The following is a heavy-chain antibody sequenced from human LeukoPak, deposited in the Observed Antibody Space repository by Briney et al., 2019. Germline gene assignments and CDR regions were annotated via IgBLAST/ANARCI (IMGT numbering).Heavy chain of an antibody. Sequence: ASVKVSCKAFGYTFTSNYMHWVRQAPGQGPEWMGVISPSGGSTTYAQKFQGRVTLTRDMSTSTDYLELSSLRSDDTAVYYCTRAVLLGTDFDYWGQGTLVTVSS. D-gene: IGHD1/OR15-1a*01. CDR2: ISPSGGST. CDR3: TRAVLLGTDFDY. CDR1: GYTFTSNY. J-gene: IGHJ4*02. V-gene: IGHV1-46*01.